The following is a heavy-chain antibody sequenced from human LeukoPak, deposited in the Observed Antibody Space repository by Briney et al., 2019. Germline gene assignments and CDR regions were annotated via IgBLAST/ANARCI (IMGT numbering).Heavy chain of an antibody. Sequence: GGSLRLSCAASGFTFSSYSMDWVRQAPGKGLEWVSYISSSSSTIYYADSVKGRFAISRDNAKNSLYLQMNSLGAEDTAVYYCARKVQLWLDYYGMDVWGQGTTVTVSS. CDR2: ISSSSSTI. CDR1: GFTFSSYS. J-gene: IGHJ6*02. CDR3: ARKVQLWLDYYGMDV. V-gene: IGHV3-48*01. D-gene: IGHD5-18*01.